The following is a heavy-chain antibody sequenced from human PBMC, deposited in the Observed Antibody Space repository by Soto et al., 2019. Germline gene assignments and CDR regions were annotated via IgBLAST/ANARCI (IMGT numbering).Heavy chain of an antibody. J-gene: IGHJ6*02. V-gene: IGHV1-18*01. D-gene: IGHD3-3*01. CDR1: GYTFTSYG. Sequence: ASVKVSCKASGYTFTSYGISWVRQAPGQGLEWMGWISAYNGNTNYAQKLQGRVTMTTDTSTSTAYMELRSLRSDDTAVYYCARDLEPYYDFWSCYLGTYSYYGMDSWGQGTTVTVSS. CDR3: ARDLEPYYDFWSCYLGTYSYYGMDS. CDR2: ISAYNGNT.